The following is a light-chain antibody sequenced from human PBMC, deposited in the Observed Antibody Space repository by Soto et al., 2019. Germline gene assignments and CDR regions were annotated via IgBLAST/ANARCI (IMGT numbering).Light chain of an antibody. CDR3: QQRSNFIT. CDR1: QSVSSY. J-gene: IGKJ5*01. CDR2: DAS. Sequence: EIMLTQSPSTLSLSTGERATLSCRASQSVSSYLAWYQQKPGQAPRLLIYDASNRATGIPARFSGSGSGTDFTLTISSLEPEDFAVYYCQQRSNFITFGQGTRPE. V-gene: IGKV3-11*01.